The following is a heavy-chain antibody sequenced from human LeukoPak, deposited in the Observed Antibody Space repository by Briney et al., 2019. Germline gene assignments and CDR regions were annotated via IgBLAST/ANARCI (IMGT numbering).Heavy chain of an antibody. D-gene: IGHD2-21*01. CDR2: INPNSGGT. V-gene: IGHV1-2*02. CDR3: ARADRLHGGPYLIGP. J-gene: IGHJ5*02. Sequence: ASVKVSCKTSGYSFTDYYMHWARQAPGPGLEWMGWINPNSGGTSSAQKFQGRVTMTRDTSISTVYMEVSWLTSDDTAIYYCARADRLHGGPYLIGPWGQGTLVTVSS. CDR1: GYSFTDYY.